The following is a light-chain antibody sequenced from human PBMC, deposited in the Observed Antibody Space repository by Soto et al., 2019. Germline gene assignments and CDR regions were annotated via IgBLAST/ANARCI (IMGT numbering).Light chain of an antibody. Sequence: QSVLTQSPPASASLGASVKLTCSLSRGHSTFAIAWHQQRPEKGPRYLMKVNSDGSHIKGDGIPDRFSGSSSGTERYLTISSLQSEDEADYYCQTWGSGWVFGGGTQLTVL. CDR3: QTWGSGWV. J-gene: IGLJ3*02. CDR1: RGHSTFA. V-gene: IGLV4-69*01. CDR2: VNSDGSH.